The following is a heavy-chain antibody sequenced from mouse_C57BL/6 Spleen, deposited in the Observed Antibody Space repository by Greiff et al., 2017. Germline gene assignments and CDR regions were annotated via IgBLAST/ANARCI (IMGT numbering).Heavy chain of an antibody. J-gene: IGHJ2*01. Sequence: EVQLQQSGPELVKPGASVKISCKASGYSFTGYYMHWVKQSSEKSLEWIGEINPSTGGTSYNQKFKGKATLTVDKSSSTAYMQLKSLTSEDSAVYYCASYYSNYVLYYFDYWGQGTTLTVSS. CDR2: INPSTGGT. D-gene: IGHD2-5*01. V-gene: IGHV1-43*01. CDR1: GYSFTGYY. CDR3: ASYYSNYVLYYFDY.